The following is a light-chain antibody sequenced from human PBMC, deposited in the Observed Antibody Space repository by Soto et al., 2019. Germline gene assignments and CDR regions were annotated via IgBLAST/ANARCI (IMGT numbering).Light chain of an antibody. CDR3: ISFITSSTLVV. CDR2: DVT. J-gene: IGLJ2*01. CDR1: SSDIGSYTF. Sequence: QSVLTQPASVSGSPGQSITISCTGTSSDIGSYTFVSWYQQHPGKAPKLMIYDVTNRPSGVSSRFSGSRSGNTASLTISGLQVEDEADYYCISFITSSTLVVFGGGTKLTVL. V-gene: IGLV2-14*03.